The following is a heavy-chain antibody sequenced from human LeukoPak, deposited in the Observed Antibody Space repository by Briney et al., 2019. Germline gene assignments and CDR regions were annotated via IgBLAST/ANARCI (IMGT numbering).Heavy chain of an antibody. V-gene: IGHV1-18*01. Sequence: ASVKVSCKPSGYPFTASGLTWIRQAPGQGLEWMGWVNPYNGDTAYAQSLQGRVTMTTDTSTNTAYMELRSLRSDDTAVYYCTRGGANNNLLDFWGQGTVVTVSS. CDR2: VNPYNGDT. CDR1: GYPFTASG. D-gene: IGHD4/OR15-4a*01. J-gene: IGHJ4*02. CDR3: TRGGANNNLLDF.